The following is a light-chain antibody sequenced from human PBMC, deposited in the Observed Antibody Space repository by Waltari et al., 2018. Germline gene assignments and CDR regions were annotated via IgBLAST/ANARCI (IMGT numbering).Light chain of an antibody. CDR3: ATWDDSLNGPV. V-gene: IGLV1-44*01. CDR2: ANN. Sequence: QSVVTQPPSTSATPGQRVTLPCSGSSPNIGRNVVVRYQQLPDTAPKLLIYANNQRPSGVPARFSGSRSGTSASLAISGLQSDDEADYYCATWDDSLNGPVFGGGTKVTVL. J-gene: IGLJ2*01. CDR1: SPNIGRNV.